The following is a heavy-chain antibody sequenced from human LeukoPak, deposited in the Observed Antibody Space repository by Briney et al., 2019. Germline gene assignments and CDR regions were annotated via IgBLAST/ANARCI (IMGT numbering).Heavy chain of an antibody. Sequence: ASVKVSCKASGYTFTSYGIGWVRQAPGQGLEWMGWISAYNGNTNYAQKLQGRVTMTTDTPTSTAYMELRSLRSDDTAVYYCARDSSSWYDDAFDIWGQGTMVTVSS. J-gene: IGHJ3*02. D-gene: IGHD6-13*01. CDR1: GYTFTSYG. CDR2: ISAYNGNT. CDR3: ARDSSSWYDDAFDI. V-gene: IGHV1-18*01.